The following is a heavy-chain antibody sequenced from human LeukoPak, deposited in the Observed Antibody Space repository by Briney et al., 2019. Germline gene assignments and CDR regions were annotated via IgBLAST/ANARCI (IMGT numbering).Heavy chain of an antibody. D-gene: IGHD6-19*01. CDR2: INHSGST. CDR1: GGSFSGYY. V-gene: IGHV4-34*01. CDR3: ARGPYSSGWYEARKYYFDY. J-gene: IGHJ4*02. Sequence: SGTLSLTCAVYGGSFSGYYWSWIRQPPGKGLEWIGEINHSGSTNYNPSLKSRVTISVDTSKNQFSLKLSSVTAADTAVYYCARGPYSSGWYEARKYYFDYWGQGTLVTVSS.